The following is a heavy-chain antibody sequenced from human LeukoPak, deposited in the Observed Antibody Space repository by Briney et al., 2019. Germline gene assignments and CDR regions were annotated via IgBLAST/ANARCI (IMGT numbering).Heavy chain of an antibody. CDR3: AXXXXXXXXXFGDLYLDY. CDR2: IYSSGST. Sequence: SETLSLTCSVSGDSISGFHWNWIRQPAGKGLEWIGRIYSSGSTEYNPSLQSRVTMSVDMSKNQFSLKLSSVTAADTAVYCCAXXXXXXXXXFGDLYLDYWGQGTQVTVSS. D-gene: IGHD2-21*02. J-gene: IGHJ4*02. CDR1: GDSISGFH. V-gene: IGHV4-4*07.